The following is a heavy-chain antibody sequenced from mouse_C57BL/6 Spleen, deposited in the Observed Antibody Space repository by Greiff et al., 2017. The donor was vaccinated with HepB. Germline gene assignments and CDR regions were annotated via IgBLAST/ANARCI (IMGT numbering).Heavy chain of an antibody. V-gene: IGHV1-81*01. D-gene: IGHD1-1*01. CDR2: IYPRSGNT. Sequence: VQLQQSGAELARPGASVKLSCKASGYTFTSYGISWVKQRTGQGLEWIGEIYPRSGNTYYNEKFKGKATLTADKSSSTAYMELRSLTSEDSAVYFCARSLWGTVVAQPYYFDYWGQGTTLTVSS. CDR3: ARSLWGTVVAQPYYFDY. J-gene: IGHJ2*01. CDR1: GYTFTSYG.